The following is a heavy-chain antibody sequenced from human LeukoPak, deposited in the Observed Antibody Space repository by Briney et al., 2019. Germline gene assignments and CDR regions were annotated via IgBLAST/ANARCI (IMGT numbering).Heavy chain of an antibody. CDR1: GGTFSSYA. J-gene: IGHJ4*02. CDR2: IIPIFGTA. CDR3: ATHGRFGELSVDY. V-gene: IGHV1-69*05. D-gene: IGHD3-10*01. Sequence: ASVKVSCKASGGTFSSYAISWVRQAPGQGLEWMGRIIPIFGTANYAQKFQGRVTITTDESTSTAYMELSSLRSEDTAVYYCATHGRFGELSVDYWGQGTLVTVSS.